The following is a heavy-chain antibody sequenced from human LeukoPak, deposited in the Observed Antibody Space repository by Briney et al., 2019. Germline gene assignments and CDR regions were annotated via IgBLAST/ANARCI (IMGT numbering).Heavy chain of an antibody. Sequence: KPSETLSLTCTVSGDSISSNSYYWGWVRQPPGKGLEWIASIYYSGSTDYNPSLKSRVTITVDTSKHQFSLKLSSVTAADAAVYYCARLYGDQRGYYFYYMHVWGKGTTVTVSS. CDR3: ARLYGDQRGYYFYYMHV. D-gene: IGHD4-17*01. J-gene: IGHJ6*03. V-gene: IGHV4-39*01. CDR1: GDSISSNSYY. CDR2: IYYSGST.